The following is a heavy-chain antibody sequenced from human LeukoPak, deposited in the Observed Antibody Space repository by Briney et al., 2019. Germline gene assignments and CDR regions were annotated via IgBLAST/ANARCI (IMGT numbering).Heavy chain of an antibody. V-gene: IGHV4-30-4*08. D-gene: IGHD5-18*01. CDR2: IYYSGST. J-gene: IGHJ4*02. Sequence: TSQTLSLTCTVSGGSISSGDYYWSWIRQHPGKGLEWIGYIYYSGSTYYNPSLKSRVTISVDTSKNQFSLKLSSVTAADTAVYYCASCGYSYGYTPDYFDYWGQGTLVTVSS. CDR1: GGSISSGDYY. CDR3: ASCGYSYGYTPDYFDY.